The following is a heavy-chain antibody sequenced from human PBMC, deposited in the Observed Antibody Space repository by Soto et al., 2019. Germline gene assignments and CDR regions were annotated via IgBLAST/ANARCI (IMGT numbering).Heavy chain of an antibody. CDR2: IYYSGST. D-gene: IGHD2-2*01. CDR3: ARVPDR. J-gene: IGHJ5*02. CDR1: GGSISTSNW. Sequence: SETLSLTCAVSGGSISTSNWWSWVRQSPGKGLEWIGEIYYSGSTYYNPSLKSRVTISVGRSKNQFSLKLSSVTAADTAVYYCARVPDRWGQGTLVTSPQ. V-gene: IGHV4-4*02.